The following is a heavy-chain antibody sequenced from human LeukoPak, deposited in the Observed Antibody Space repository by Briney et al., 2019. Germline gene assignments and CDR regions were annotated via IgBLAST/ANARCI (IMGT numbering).Heavy chain of an antibody. CDR3: ASDITMVRGVFFQH. V-gene: IGHV3-23*01. J-gene: IGHJ1*01. D-gene: IGHD3-10*01. CDR1: GFTFSSYA. CDR2: ISGSGGST. Sequence: PGGSLRLSCAASGFTFSSYAMSWVRQAPGKGLEWVSAISGSGGSTYYADSVKGRFTISRDNSKNTLYLQVNSLRAEDTAVYYCASDITMVRGVFFQHWGQGTLVTVSS.